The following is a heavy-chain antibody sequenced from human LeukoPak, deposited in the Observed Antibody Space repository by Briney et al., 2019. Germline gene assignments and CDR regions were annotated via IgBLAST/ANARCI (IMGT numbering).Heavy chain of an antibody. D-gene: IGHD1-7*01. V-gene: IGHV1-69*04. CDR2: IIPILGIA. J-gene: IGHJ4*02. CDR1: GGTFSSYA. CDR3: ASIRGITGTTVDY. Sequence: GASVKVSCKASGGTFSSYAISWVRQAPGRGLEWMGRIIPILGIANYAQKFQGRVTITADKSTSTAYMELSSLRFEDTAVYYCASIRGITGTTVDYWGQGTLVTVSS.